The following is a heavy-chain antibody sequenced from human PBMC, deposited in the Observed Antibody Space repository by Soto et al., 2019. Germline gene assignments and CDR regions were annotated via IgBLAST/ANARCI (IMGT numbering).Heavy chain of an antibody. V-gene: IGHV1-2*04. CDR2: INPNSGGT. Sequence: ASVKVSCKASGYTFTGYYMHWVRQAPGQGLEWMGWINPNSGGTNYAQKFQGWVTMTRDTSISTAYMELSRLRSVDTAVYYCARGRLGYCSGGSRYCDMDVWGQ. CDR3: ARGRLGYCSGGSRYCDMDV. CDR1: GYTFTGYY. D-gene: IGHD2-15*01. J-gene: IGHJ6*02.